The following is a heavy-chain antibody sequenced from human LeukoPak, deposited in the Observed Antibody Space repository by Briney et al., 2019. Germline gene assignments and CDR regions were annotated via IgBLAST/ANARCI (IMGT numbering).Heavy chain of an antibody. Sequence: SETLSLTCTVSGGSISSHYWSWIRQPPGKGLEWIGYIYYSGSTNYNPSLKSRVTISVDTSKNQFSLKLSSVTAADTAVYYCARDHPTNPFDYWGQGTLVTVSS. CDR1: GGSISSHY. J-gene: IGHJ4*02. CDR3: ARDHPTNPFDY. D-gene: IGHD1-14*01. CDR2: IYYSGST. V-gene: IGHV4-59*11.